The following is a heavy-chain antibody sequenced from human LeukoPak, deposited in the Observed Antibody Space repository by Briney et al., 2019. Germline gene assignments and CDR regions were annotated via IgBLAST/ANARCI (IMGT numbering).Heavy chain of an antibody. V-gene: IGHV5-51*01. J-gene: IGHJ4*02. CDR1: GYSFTSYW. D-gene: IGHD5-24*01. CDR3: ARSPEMATITTDY. Sequence: GESLKISCKGSGYSFTSYWIGWVRQMPGKGLEWVGIIYPGDSDTRYSPSFQGQVTISADKSISTAYLQWSSLKASDTAMYYCARSPEMATITTDYWGQGTLVTVSS. CDR2: IYPGDSDT.